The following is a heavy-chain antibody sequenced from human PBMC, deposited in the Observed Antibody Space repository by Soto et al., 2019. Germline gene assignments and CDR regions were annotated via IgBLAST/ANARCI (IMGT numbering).Heavy chain of an antibody. J-gene: IGHJ6*02. V-gene: IGHV4-30-2*01. CDR1: GASISRGGSS. CDR2: IHHNGIT. Sequence: SETLSLTCAVSGASISRGGSSWSWIRQAPGTGLEWIGYIHHNGITNYNPSLKSRVTISVDKSQNQFSLSLNFVTAADMAVYYCARGLAVRGSYGLDVWGQGTTVTVSS. CDR3: ARGLAVRGSYGLDV. D-gene: IGHD3-10*01.